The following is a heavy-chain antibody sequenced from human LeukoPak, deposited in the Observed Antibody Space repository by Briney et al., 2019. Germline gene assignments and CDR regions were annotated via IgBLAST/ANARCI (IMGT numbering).Heavy chain of an antibody. CDR3: ATLQRGYSYGPFDY. Sequence: GGSLRLSCAASGLTFSSYAMSWVRQAPGKGLEWVSGISGSGGSTDYADSVKGRFTISRDNSKNTLYLQMNSLRAEDTAVYYCATLQRGYSYGPFDYWGQGTLVTVSS. J-gene: IGHJ4*02. V-gene: IGHV3-23*01. CDR2: ISGSGGST. CDR1: GLTFSSYA. D-gene: IGHD5-18*01.